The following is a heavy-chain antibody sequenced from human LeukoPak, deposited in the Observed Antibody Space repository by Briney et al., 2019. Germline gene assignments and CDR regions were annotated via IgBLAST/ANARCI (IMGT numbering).Heavy chain of an antibody. CDR1: GFIFGDYA. V-gene: IGHV3-49*04. J-gene: IGHJ4*02. Sequence: GGSLRHSCTGSGFIFGDYAMNWVRQAPGKGLEWVGVIRSKAYGGTTEYAASVKGRFTISRDDSKSIAYLQMNSLKTEDTAVYYCTRDGYTGYGRFDYWGQGALVTVSS. CDR2: IRSKAYGGTT. CDR3: TRDGYTGYGRFDY. D-gene: IGHD5-12*01.